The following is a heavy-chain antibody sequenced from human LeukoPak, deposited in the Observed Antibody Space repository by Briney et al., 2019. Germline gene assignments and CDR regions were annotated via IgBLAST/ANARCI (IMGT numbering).Heavy chain of an antibody. CDR2: ISSDGNSI. V-gene: IGHV3-74*01. CDR1: GFDVSRYW. J-gene: IGHJ4*02. CDR3: ASASSATYCWALHY. D-gene: IGHD2-21*01. Sequence: GGSLRLSCAASGFDVSRYWMNWVRQVPGKGLVWVARISSDGNSISYADSAKGRFSISRDNSKNTMYLQMNSLRAEDTAVYYCASASSATYCWALHYWGQGTLVTVSS.